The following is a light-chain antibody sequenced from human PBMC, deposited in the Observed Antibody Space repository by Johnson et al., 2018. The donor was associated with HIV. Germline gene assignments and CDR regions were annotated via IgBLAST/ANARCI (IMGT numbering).Light chain of an antibody. Sequence: QAVLTQPPSVSAAPGQKVTISCSGSSSNIGNNYVSWYQQVPGTAPKLLIYDNNKRPSGIPGRFSGSKSGPSATLGITGLQTGAEADYYCGTWDSSLSANVFGTGTKVTVL. CDR1: SSNIGNNY. J-gene: IGLJ1*01. CDR3: GTWDSSLSANV. CDR2: DNN. V-gene: IGLV1-51*01.